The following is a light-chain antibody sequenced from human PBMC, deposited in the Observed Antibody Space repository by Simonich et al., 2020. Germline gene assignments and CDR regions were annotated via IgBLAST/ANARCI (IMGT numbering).Light chain of an antibody. CDR2: EGS. CDR1: SSDVGGYNI. Sequence: QSALTQPASVSGSPGQSITISCTGTSSDVGGYNIVSWYQQHPGKAPKLMIYEGSTRPSGVSNRFSGSKSGNTASLTISGLQAEDEADYYCCSYAGSSTFNWVFGGGTKLTVL. V-gene: IGLV2-23*03. CDR3: CSYAGSSTFNWV. J-gene: IGLJ3*02.